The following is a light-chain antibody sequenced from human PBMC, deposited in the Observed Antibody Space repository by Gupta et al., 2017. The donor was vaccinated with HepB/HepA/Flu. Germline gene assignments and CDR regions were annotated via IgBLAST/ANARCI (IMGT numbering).Light chain of an antibody. CDR1: SSDVGGYNY. CDR2: EVS. Sequence: QSALTQPPSASGSPGQSVTISCTGTSSDVGGYNYVSWYQQHPGKAPKRMIYEVSKRPSGVPDRFSGSKSGNTASLTVSALQAEDEADYYCSSYAGSNNLVFGGGNKM. V-gene: IGLV2-8*01. CDR3: SSYAGSNNLV. J-gene: IGLJ2*01.